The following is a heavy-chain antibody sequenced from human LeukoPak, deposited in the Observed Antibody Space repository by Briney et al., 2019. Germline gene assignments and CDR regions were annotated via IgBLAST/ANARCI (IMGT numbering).Heavy chain of an antibody. Sequence: GGSLRLSCAASGFTFSSYSMNWVRQAPGKGLEWVSSISSSSSYIYYADSVKGRFTISRDNAKNSLYLQMNSLRAEDTAVYYCARDEYYYDSSGYQDFDYWGQGTLVTVSS. J-gene: IGHJ4*02. CDR2: ISSSSSYI. CDR1: GFTFSSYS. CDR3: ARDEYYYDSSGYQDFDY. V-gene: IGHV3-21*01. D-gene: IGHD3-22*01.